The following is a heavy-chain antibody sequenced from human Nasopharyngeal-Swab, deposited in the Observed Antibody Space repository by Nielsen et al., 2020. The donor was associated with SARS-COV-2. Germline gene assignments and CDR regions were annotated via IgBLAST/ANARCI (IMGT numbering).Heavy chain of an antibody. Sequence: GESLKISCAASGLGFSNYEMNWVRQAQGKGLEWISYISTTTATIYYADSVKGRFTISRDNAKNSLYLQMNSLRAEDTAVYYCAREVPYSGHDDAFDIWGQGTMVTVSS. CDR2: ISTTTATI. CDR3: AREVPYSGHDDAFDI. J-gene: IGHJ3*02. CDR1: GLGFSNYE. V-gene: IGHV3-48*03. D-gene: IGHD5-12*01.